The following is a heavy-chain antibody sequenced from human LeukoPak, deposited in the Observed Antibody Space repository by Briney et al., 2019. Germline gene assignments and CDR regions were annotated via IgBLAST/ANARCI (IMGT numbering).Heavy chain of an antibody. D-gene: IGHD2-2*02. Sequence: GGSLRLSCGASGFTFSTYSMNWVRQAPGKGLEWVAFIRYDGSNKYYADSVKGRFTISRDNSKNTLYLQMNSLRAEDTAVYYCAMGGYCSSTSCYTGAFDIWGQGTMVTVSS. CDR3: AMGGYCSSTSCYTGAFDI. CDR2: IRYDGSNK. CDR1: GFTFSTYS. V-gene: IGHV3-30*02. J-gene: IGHJ3*02.